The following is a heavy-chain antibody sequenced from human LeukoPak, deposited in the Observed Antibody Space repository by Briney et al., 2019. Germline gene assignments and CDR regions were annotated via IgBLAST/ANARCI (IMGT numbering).Heavy chain of an antibody. J-gene: IGHJ4*02. Sequence: ASVKVSCKASGYTFTSYGISWVRQAPGQGLEWMGWISAYNGNTNYAQKLQGRLTMTRDTSISTAYMELSRLRSDDTAVYYCARGSIVGATFDYFDYWGQGTLVTVSS. CDR1: GYTFTSYG. V-gene: IGHV1-18*01. CDR3: ARGSIVGATFDYFDY. CDR2: ISAYNGNT. D-gene: IGHD1-26*01.